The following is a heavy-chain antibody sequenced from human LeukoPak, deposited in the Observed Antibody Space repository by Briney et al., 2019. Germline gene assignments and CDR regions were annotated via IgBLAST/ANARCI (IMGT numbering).Heavy chain of an antibody. D-gene: IGHD3-10*01. J-gene: IGHJ4*02. CDR3: ARDHEERGPYLDL. V-gene: IGHV1-69-2*01. CDR2: IDAADGET. Sequence: ASVKVSCKASGYPFSDYYIHWLQQAPGKGLEWMGRIDAADGETTYAENFRGRVTFTADTSTYTIYMELNSLTLADRAVYFCARDHEERGPYLDLWGQGTQVIVSS. CDR1: GYPFSDYY.